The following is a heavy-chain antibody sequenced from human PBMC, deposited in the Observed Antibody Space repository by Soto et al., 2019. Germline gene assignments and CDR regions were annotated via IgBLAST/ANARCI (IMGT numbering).Heavy chain of an antibody. Sequence: ASVQVSFKPSCYTFTSYGISWVRQPPGQGLEWMGWISAYNGNTNYAQKLQGRVTMTTDTSTSTAYMELRSLRSDDTAVYYCARAYHYYDSSGYYDYWGQGTLVTVSS. V-gene: IGHV1-18*01. CDR3: ARAYHYYDSSGYYDY. D-gene: IGHD3-22*01. J-gene: IGHJ4*02. CDR2: ISAYNGNT. CDR1: CYTFTSYG.